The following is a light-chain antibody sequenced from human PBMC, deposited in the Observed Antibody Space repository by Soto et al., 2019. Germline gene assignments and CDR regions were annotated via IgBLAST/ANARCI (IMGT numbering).Light chain of an antibody. CDR2: AAS. V-gene: IGKV1-5*01. CDR1: QSISSW. J-gene: IGKJ4*01. CDR3: PLSNSYSLIS. Sequence: DIQMTQSPSTLSASVGDRVTITCRASQSISSWLAWYQQKPGKAPKLLINAASSLESGVPSRFSGSGSGTEFTRTITSLQPDDFATHYSPLSNSYSLISFGGGTKVEI.